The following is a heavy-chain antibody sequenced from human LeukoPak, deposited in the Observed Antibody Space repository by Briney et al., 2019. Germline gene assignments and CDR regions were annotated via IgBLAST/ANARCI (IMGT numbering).Heavy chain of an antibody. V-gene: IGHV3-23*01. CDR1: GFTFSSYA. J-gene: IGHJ4*02. Sequence: GGSLRLSCAASGFTFSSYAMSWVRKAPGKGLEGVSAISGSGGSTYYADSVKGRFAISRDNSKNTLYLQMNSLRAEDTAVYYCAKDQATVVSSGPPSTDYWGQGTLVTVSS. CDR3: AKDQATVVSSGPPSTDY. CDR2: ISGSGGST. D-gene: IGHD4-23*01.